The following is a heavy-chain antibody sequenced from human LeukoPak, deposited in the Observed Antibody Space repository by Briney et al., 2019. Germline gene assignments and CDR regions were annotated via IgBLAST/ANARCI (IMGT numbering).Heavy chain of an antibody. CDR2: INHSGST. D-gene: IGHD2-2*01. CDR1: GGSFSGYY. V-gene: IGHV4-34*01. Sequence: SETLSLTCAVYGGSFSGYYWGWIRQPPGKGLEWIGEINHSGSTNYNPSLKSRVTISVDTSKNQFSLKLSSVTAADTAVYYCARGARVGYCSSTSCLVPGKHDYWGQGTLVTVSS. CDR3: ARGARVGYCSSTSCLVPGKHDY. J-gene: IGHJ4*02.